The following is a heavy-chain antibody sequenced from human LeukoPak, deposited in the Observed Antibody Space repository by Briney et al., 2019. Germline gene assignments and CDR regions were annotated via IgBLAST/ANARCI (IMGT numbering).Heavy chain of an antibody. CDR1: GGSISSYY. Sequence: PSETLSLTCTVSGGSISSYYWSWIRQPAGKGLEWIGRIYTSGSTNYNPSLKSRVTMSVDTSKNQFSLKLSSVTAADTAVYYCARDRSSGWHGGYYFDYWGQGTLVTVSS. J-gene: IGHJ4*02. CDR2: IYTSGST. V-gene: IGHV4-4*07. CDR3: ARDRSSGWHGGYYFDY. D-gene: IGHD6-19*01.